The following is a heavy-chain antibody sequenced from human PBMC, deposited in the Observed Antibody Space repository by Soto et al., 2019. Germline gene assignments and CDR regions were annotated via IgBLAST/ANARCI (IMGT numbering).Heavy chain of an antibody. Sequence: ASVKVSCKASGYTFTSYGISWVRQAPGQGLEWMGWISAYNGNTNYAQKLQGRVTMTTDTSTSTAFMELRSLRSDDTAVYYCARAQMVRGVINGYYFDYWGQGTLVTVSS. CDR2: ISAYNGNT. CDR1: GYTFTSYG. CDR3: ARAQMVRGVINGYYFDY. D-gene: IGHD3-10*01. V-gene: IGHV1-18*01. J-gene: IGHJ4*02.